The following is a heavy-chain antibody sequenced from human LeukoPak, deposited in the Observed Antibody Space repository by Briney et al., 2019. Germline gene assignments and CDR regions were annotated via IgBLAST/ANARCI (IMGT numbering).Heavy chain of an antibody. J-gene: IGHJ6*03. CDR3: AKLTSGSYYFHYYYYMDV. D-gene: IGHD1-26*01. V-gene: IGHV4-34*01. CDR2: INHSGST. CDR1: GGSFSGYY. Sequence: SETLSLTCAVYGGSFSGYYWSWIRQPPGKGLEWIGEINHSGSTNYNPSLKSRVTISVDTSENQFSLKLSSVTAADTAVYYCAKLTSGSYYFHYYYYMDVWGKGTTVTISS.